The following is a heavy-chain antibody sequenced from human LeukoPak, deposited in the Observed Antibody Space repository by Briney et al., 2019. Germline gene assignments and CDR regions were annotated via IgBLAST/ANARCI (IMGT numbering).Heavy chain of an antibody. J-gene: IGHJ1*01. V-gene: IGHV1-18*01. Sequence: ASVKVSCKASGYTFTSYGISWVRQAPRQGREWMGWISAYNGNTNYAQKLQGRVTMTTDTSTSTAYMELRSLRSDDTAVYYCASDVDYYDSSGQGFQHWGQGTLVTVSS. D-gene: IGHD3-22*01. CDR3: ASDVDYYDSSGQGFQH. CDR2: ISAYNGNT. CDR1: GYTFTSYG.